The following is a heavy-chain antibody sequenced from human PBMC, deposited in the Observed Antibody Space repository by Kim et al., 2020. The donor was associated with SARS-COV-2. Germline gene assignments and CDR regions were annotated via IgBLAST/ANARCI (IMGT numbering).Heavy chain of an antibody. V-gene: IGHV4-39*01. CDR3: ARRQLVRTIANIYYYGMDV. J-gene: IGHJ6*02. D-gene: IGHD6-6*01. Sequence: SRVTISVDTSKNQFSLKLSSVTAADTAVYYCARRQLVRTIANIYYYGMDVWGQGTTVTVSS.